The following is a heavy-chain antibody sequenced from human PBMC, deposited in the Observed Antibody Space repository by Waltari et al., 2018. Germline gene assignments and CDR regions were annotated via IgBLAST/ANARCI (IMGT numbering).Heavy chain of an antibody. CDR3: ARTGYKKPHYFDF. CDR2: IDPRKGAA. J-gene: IGHJ4*02. Sequence: QAQPAQAGAEVKKPGASVKVSCTASGYTFTDDYIHWVRQAPGQGPEWMGWIDPRKGAATYARNFQDKVTMTRDTSISTAYMDVSSLGSDGAAIYYCARTGYKKPHYFDFWGQGTLVTVSS. V-gene: IGHV1-2*02. D-gene: IGHD5-12*01. CDR1: GYTFTDDY.